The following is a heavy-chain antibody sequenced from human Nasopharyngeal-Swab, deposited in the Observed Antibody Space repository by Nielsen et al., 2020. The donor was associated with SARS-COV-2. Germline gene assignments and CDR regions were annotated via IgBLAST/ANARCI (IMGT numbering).Heavy chain of an antibody. CDR2: IDPGDSDT. J-gene: IGHJ5*02. CDR1: GYTFTSYW. V-gene: IGHV5-51*01. Sequence: GGSLRLSCKGSGYTFTSYWIGWVRQMPGKGLEWMGFIDPGDSDTRYSPSFQGQVTISVDKSINTAYLQWSSLKPSDTAMYYCARRALGYCDGGNCNWLDPWGQGTLVTVSS. D-gene: IGHD2-15*01. CDR3: ARRALGYCDGGNCNWLDP.